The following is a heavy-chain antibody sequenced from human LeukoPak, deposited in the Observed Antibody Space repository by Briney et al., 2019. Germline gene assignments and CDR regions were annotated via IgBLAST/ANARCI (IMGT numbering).Heavy chain of an antibody. D-gene: IGHD3-10*01. CDR3: AKFPFGDFLYSYFDY. V-gene: IGHV3-20*04. CDR2: INWDGDRT. Sequence: GGSLRLSCAASGLIFDDYGMTWVRQAPGKGLEGVSGINWDGDRTGYADSVKGRFTISRDNAKNSLYLQMNSLRAEDTALYYCAKFPFGDFLYSYFDYWGQGTLVTVSS. CDR1: GLIFDDYG. J-gene: IGHJ4*02.